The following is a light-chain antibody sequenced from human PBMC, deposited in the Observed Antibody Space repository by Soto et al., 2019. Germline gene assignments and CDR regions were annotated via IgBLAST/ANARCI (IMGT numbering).Light chain of an antibody. J-gene: IGKJ5*01. CDR3: QQKGRSWIT. V-gene: IGKV3-15*01. Sequence: EIVMTQSPATLSVSPGERATLSCRASQSVSSNLACYQQKPGQAPRLLIYGASTRATGIPARFSGSGSGTEFILTIYSLQSEDFAVYYCQQKGRSWITFGQGTRLEIK. CDR2: GAS. CDR1: QSVSSN.